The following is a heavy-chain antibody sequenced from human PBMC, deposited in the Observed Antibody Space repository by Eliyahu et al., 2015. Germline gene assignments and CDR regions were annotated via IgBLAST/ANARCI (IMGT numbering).Heavy chain of an antibody. J-gene: IGHJ4*02. D-gene: IGHD3-16*02. CDR2: IIPIFGTA. CDR3: ARAERNVYDFVWGSYRSFDY. V-gene: IGHV1-69*01. CDR1: GXPFSXXX. Sequence: QVQLVQSGAEVKXPGSSVKVSCKASGXPFSXXXXXWVRQAPGQGXEWMGGIIPIFGTANYAQKFQGRVTITADESTSTAYMELSSLRSEDTAVYYCARAERNVYDFVWGSYRSFDYWGQGTLVTVSS.